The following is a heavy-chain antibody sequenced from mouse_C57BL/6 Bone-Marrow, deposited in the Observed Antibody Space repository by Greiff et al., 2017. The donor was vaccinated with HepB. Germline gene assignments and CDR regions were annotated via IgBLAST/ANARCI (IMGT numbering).Heavy chain of an antibody. CDR3: ARQGGFITTVVATDWYFDV. J-gene: IGHJ1*03. D-gene: IGHD1-1*01. CDR2: IWSDGST. Sequence: QVQLKESGPGLVAPSQSLSITCTVSGFSLTSYGVHWVRQPPGKGLEWLVVIWSDGSTTYNSALKSRLSISKDNSKSQVFLKMNSLQTDDTAMYYRARQGGFITTVVATDWYFDVWGTGTTVTVSS. V-gene: IGHV2-6-1*01. CDR1: GFSLTSYG.